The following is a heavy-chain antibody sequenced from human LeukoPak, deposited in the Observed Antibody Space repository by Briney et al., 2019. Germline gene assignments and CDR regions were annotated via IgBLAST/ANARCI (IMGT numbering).Heavy chain of an antibody. V-gene: IGHV1-46*01. J-gene: IGHJ4*02. CDR2: INPSGGST. CDR1: GYTFTSYY. CDR3: ARGRGSYLDY. Sequence: ASVKVSCKASGYTFTSYYMHWVRQAPGQGLEWMGIINPSGGSTSYAQKFQGRVTMTRDTSIRTAYMELSSLRSDDTAMYFCARGRGSYLDYWGQGTLVTVSS.